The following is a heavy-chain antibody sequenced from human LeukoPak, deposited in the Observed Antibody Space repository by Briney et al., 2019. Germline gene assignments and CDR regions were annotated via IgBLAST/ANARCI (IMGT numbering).Heavy chain of an antibody. CDR2: IYYSGST. CDR3: ARVIEVYFTNGVCPPPLFDY. CDR1: GGSISSYY. V-gene: IGHV4-59*01. Sequence: SETLSLTCSVSGGSISSYYWSWIRQPPGKGLEWIGYIYYSGSTNYNPSLKSRVTISVDTSKNQFSLKLSSVTAADTAVYYCARVIEVYFTNGVCPPPLFDYWGQGTLVTVSS. J-gene: IGHJ4*02. D-gene: IGHD2-8*01.